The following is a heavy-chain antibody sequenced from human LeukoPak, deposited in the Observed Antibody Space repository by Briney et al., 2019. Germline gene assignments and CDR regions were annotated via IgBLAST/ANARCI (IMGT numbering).Heavy chain of an antibody. J-gene: IGHJ1*01. V-gene: IGHV3-21*01. CDR3: ARDRGTYYDFWSGYSAEYFQH. Sequence: GGSLRLSCAASGFTFSSYSMNWVRQAPGKGLEWVSSISSSSSYIYYADSAKGRFTISRDNAKNSLYLQMNSLRAEDTAVYYCARDRGTYYDFWSGYSAEYFQHWGQGTLVTVSS. D-gene: IGHD3-3*01. CDR1: GFTFSSYS. CDR2: ISSSSSYI.